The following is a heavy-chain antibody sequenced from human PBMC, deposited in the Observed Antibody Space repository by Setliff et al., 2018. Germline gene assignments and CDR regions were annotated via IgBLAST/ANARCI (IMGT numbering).Heavy chain of an antibody. CDR1: GFTVSSNY. D-gene: IGHD3-10*01. Sequence: SETLSLSCAASGFTVSSNYMSWIRQPPGKGLEWIGEINHSGSTNYNPSLKSRVTISVDTSKNQFSLKLSSVTAADTAVYYCARGFLWFGANWFDPWGQGTLVTVSS. CDR3: ARGFLWFGANWFDP. V-gene: IGHV4-34*01. J-gene: IGHJ5*02. CDR2: INHSGST.